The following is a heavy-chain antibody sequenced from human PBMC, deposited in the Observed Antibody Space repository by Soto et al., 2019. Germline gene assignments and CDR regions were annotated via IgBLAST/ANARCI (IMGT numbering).Heavy chain of an antibody. D-gene: IGHD2-2*01. V-gene: IGHV1-3*01. J-gene: IGHJ4*02. CDR1: GYTFTSYA. CDR2: INAGNGNT. Sequence: ASVKVSCTASGYTFTSYAMHWVRQAPGQRLEWMGWINAGNGNTKYSQKFQGRVTITRDTSASTAYMELSSLRSEDTAVYYCARDCSSTSCYAVYDYWGQGTLVTVSS. CDR3: ARDCSSTSCYAVYDY.